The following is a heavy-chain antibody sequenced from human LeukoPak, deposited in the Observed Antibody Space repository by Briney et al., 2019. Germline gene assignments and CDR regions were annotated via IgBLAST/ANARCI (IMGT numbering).Heavy chain of an antibody. V-gene: IGHV3-74*01. CDR2: INSDGSST. J-gene: IGHJ3*02. D-gene: IGHD3-22*01. CDR3: ARGPHYYDKSVAFDI. Sequence: PGGSLRLSCAASGFTFSSYWMHWVRQAPGKGLVWVSRINSDGSSTSYADSAKGRFTISRDNAKNTLYLQMNSLRAEDTAVYYCARGPHYYDKSVAFDIWGQGTMVTVSS. CDR1: GFTFSSYW.